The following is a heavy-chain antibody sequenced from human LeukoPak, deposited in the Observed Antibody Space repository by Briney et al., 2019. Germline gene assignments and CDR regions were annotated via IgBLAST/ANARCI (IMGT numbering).Heavy chain of an antibody. Sequence: QPGGSLRLSCAASGFTFSDYYMSWIRQAPGKGLEWVSAISGSGGSTYYADSVKGRFTISRDNSKNTLYLQMNSLRAEDTAVYYCAKEGQLGGDINWFDPWGQGTLVTVSS. D-gene: IGHD6-6*01. CDR1: GFTFSDYY. J-gene: IGHJ5*02. CDR2: ISGSGGST. V-gene: IGHV3-23*01. CDR3: AKEGQLGGDINWFDP.